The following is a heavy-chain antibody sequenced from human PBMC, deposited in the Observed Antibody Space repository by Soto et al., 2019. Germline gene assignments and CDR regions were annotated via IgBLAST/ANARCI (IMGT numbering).Heavy chain of an antibody. CDR2: IYYTGGT. V-gene: IGHV4-39*02. CDR3: AREGPPIRAHNPPEYFQH. CDR1: GDSISTRSNY. Sequence: TLSLTCTVSGDSISTRSNYWAWIRQPPGKGLEWIGSIYYTGGTYYNPSLKSRVTLFLDTSKNQFSLNLSSVTAADTAVYYCAREGPPIRAHNPPEYFQHWAQGTPVTVSS. J-gene: IGHJ1*01.